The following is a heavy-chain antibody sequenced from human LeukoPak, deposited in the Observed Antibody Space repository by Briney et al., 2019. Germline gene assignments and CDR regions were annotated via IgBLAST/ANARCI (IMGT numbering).Heavy chain of an antibody. V-gene: IGHV2-70*11. D-gene: IGHD6-19*01. Sequence: ESGPALVKPTQTLTLTCTFSGFSLSTRGMCVSWIRQPPGNALEWLARIDWDVDKYYSTSLKTTLTISKDTSKNQVVLTMTNMDTVDTATYYCARIKSSGWYEALNWGQGTLVTVSS. CDR2: IDWDVDK. CDR3: ARIKSSGWYEALN. J-gene: IGHJ4*02. CDR1: GFSLSTRGMC.